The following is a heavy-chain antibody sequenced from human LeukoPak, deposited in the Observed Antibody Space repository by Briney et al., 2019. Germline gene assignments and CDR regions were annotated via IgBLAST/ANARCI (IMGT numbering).Heavy chain of an antibody. CDR3: AKEGGAVPYYYMDV. J-gene: IGHJ6*03. D-gene: IGHD3-16*01. CDR1: GFTFSSYG. Sequence: TGGSLRLSCAASGFTFSSYGMHWVRQAPGKGLEWVAFIRYDGSNKYYADSVKGRFTISRDNSKNTLYLQMNSLRAEDTAVYYCAKEGGAVPYYYMDVWGKGTTVTVSS. CDR2: IRYDGSNK. V-gene: IGHV3-30*02.